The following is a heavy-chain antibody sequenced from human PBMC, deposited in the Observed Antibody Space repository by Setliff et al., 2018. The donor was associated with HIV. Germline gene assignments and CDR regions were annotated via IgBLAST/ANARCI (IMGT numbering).Heavy chain of an antibody. J-gene: IGHJ4*02. CDR2: IVDSGST. CDR1: GGSLTNFW. Sequence: SETLSLTCTLYGGSLTNFWWTWIRQSPGKGLEWIGEIVDSGSTTYNPSLKSRVTISLDTSKKQFSLKLSSVTAADTAVYYCARVKSGSLGGYVDYWGQGTLVTVSS. D-gene: IGHD3-10*01. V-gene: IGHV4-59*12. CDR3: ARVKSGSLGGYVDY.